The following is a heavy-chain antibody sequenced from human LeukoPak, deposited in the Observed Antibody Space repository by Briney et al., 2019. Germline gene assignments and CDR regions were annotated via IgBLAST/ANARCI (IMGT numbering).Heavy chain of an antibody. V-gene: IGHV1-2*02. D-gene: IGHD1-26*01. CDR1: GYTFTGYY. CDR3: ARGIVGATTVPLTSFDY. CDR2: INPNSGGT. Sequence: ASVKVSCKASGYTFTGYYMHWVRQAPGQGLEWVGWINPNSGGTNYARKFQGRVTMTRDTSISTAYMELSRLRSDDTAVYYCARGIVGATTVPLTSFDYWGQGTLVTVSS. J-gene: IGHJ4*02.